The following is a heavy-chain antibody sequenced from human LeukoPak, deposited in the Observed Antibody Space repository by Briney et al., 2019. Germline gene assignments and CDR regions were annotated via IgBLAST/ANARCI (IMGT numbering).Heavy chain of an antibody. V-gene: IGHV4-34*01. CDR3: ARDRGYSYARRTHFDY. D-gene: IGHD5-18*01. J-gene: IGHJ4*02. Sequence: SETLSLTCAVYGGSFSGYYWSWIRQPPGKGLEWIGEINHSGSTNYNPSLEGRVTISVDTSKNQFSLKLSSVTAADTAVYYCARDRGYSYARRTHFDYWGQGTLVTVSS. CDR2: INHSGST. CDR1: GGSFSGYY.